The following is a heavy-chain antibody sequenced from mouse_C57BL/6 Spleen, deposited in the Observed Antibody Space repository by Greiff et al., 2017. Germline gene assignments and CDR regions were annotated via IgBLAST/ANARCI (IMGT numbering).Heavy chain of an antibody. D-gene: IGHD1-1*01. CDR1: GFSLTSYG. CDR3: ARHSHYYGSSYYFDY. J-gene: IGHJ2*01. Sequence: VKLMESGPGLVAPSQSLSITCTVSGFSLTSYGVHWVRQPPGKGLEWLVVIWSDGSTTYNSALKSRLSISKDNSKSQVFLKMNSLQTDDTAMYYCARHSHYYGSSYYFDYWGQGTTLTVSS. V-gene: IGHV2-6-1*01. CDR2: IWSDGST.